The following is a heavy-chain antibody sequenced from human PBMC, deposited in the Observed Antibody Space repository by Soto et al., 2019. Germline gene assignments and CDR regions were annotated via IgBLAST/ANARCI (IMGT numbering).Heavy chain of an antibody. CDR3: AREAAETVGDGYWCDP. J-gene: IGHJ5*02. CDR2: VYTNGNT. V-gene: IGHV4-4*07. Sequence: PSETLALSCTFSDDSFSVYFWSWIRQPAGKGLEWIGRVYTNGNTDYNPSLTSRVTVSVDTSKNQFSLRLRFVTAADTAVYYCAREAAETVGDGYWCDPWGQGTLVTVSS. D-gene: IGHD6-13*01. CDR1: DDSFSVYF.